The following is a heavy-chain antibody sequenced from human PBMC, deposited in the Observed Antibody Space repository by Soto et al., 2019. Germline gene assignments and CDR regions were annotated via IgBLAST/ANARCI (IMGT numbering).Heavy chain of an antibody. CDR2: ISSSSSTI. D-gene: IGHD1-26*01. J-gene: IGHJ6*02. V-gene: IGHV3-48*02. CDR3: ARDGTYSGSDGHPYYYYGMEV. Sequence: GGSLRLSCAASGFTFSSYSMNWVRQAPGKGLEWVSYISSSSSTIYYADSVKGRFTISRDNAKNSLYLQMNSLRDEDTAVYYCARDGTYSGSDGHPYYYYGMEVWGQGTTVTVSS. CDR1: GFTFSSYS.